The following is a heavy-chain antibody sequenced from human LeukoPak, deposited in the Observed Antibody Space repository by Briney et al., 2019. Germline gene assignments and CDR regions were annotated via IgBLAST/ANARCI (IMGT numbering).Heavy chain of an antibody. D-gene: IGHD1-26*01. CDR2: ISGYNGNT. J-gene: IGHJ4*02. CDR3: ARDEGHSGSYFLGY. Sequence: ASVKVSCKASGYTFTTYGISWVRQAPGQGLEWMGWISGYNGNTNYAQKLQGRVTMTTDTSTNTVYMELRSLGSDDTAVYYCARDEGHSGSYFLGYWGQGTLVTVSS. V-gene: IGHV1-18*01. CDR1: GYTFTTYG.